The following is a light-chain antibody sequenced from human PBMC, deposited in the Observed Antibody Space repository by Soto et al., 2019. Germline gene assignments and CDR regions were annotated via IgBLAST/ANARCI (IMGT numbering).Light chain of an antibody. J-gene: IGKJ1*01. CDR1: QSVSTD. Sequence: DIVLTQSPVTLSASPGESATLSCRASQSVSTDLAWYKQRPGQAPRLLLYGAYIRAVGIPARFSGSGSGADFTLTIRSLQSEDFALYFCQQYNDWPRTFGQGTKV. CDR3: QQYNDWPRT. V-gene: IGKV3-15*01. CDR2: GAY.